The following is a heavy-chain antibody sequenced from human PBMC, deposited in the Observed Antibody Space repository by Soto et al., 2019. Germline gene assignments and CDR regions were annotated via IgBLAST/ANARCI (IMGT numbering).Heavy chain of an antibody. V-gene: IGHV4-59*08. J-gene: IGHJ6*02. CDR1: GGSISTYY. CDR3: ARHPYYGMDV. CDR2: IYYSGST. Sequence: QVQLQESGPGLVKPSETLSLTCTVSGGSISTYYWSWIRQPPGKGLEWIGYIYYSGSTNYNPSLKSQVATSEDTSKNQFSLILTSVTAADTAVYYCARHPYYGMDVWGQGTTVTVSS.